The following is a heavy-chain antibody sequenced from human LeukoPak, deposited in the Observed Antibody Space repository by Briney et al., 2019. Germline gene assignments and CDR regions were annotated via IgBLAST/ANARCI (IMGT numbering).Heavy chain of an antibody. V-gene: IGHV3-74*01. Sequence: GGSLRLSCAASGFTFSTYWMHWVRQAPGKGLVWVSRIKTDGSTTIYADSVKGRFTISRDNSKNTVYLQMNSLRAEDTAAYYCARGYVWGSEGDYFDYWGQGTLVTVSS. J-gene: IGHJ4*02. CDR1: GFTFSTYW. CDR3: ARGYVWGSEGDYFDY. CDR2: IKTDGSTT. D-gene: IGHD3-16*01.